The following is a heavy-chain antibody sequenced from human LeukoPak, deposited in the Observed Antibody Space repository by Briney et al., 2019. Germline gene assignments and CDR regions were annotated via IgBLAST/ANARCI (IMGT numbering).Heavy chain of an antibody. V-gene: IGHV3-74*01. D-gene: IGHD2-8*02. J-gene: IGHJ4*02. CDR3: ARVWSYYYFDY. CDR1: GFTFSSYW. Sequence: PGGSLRLSCAASGFTFSSYWMHWVRQAPGKGLVWVSRINNDGSSTSYADSVKGRFTISRDDAKNTLYLQMNSLRAGDTAVYYCARVWSYYYFDYWGQGALVTVSS. CDR2: INNDGSST.